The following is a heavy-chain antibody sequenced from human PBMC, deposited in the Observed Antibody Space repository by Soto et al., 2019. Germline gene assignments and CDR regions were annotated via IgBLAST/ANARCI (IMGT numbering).Heavy chain of an antibody. D-gene: IGHD3-3*01. J-gene: IGHJ6*02. V-gene: IGHV3-30*18. CDR2: ISYDGSNK. CDR1: GFTFSSYG. CDR3: ANGGYEHYDFWSGPIQDYYYYGMDV. Sequence: VQLVESGGGVVQPGRSLRLSCAASGFTFSSYGMHWVRQAPGKGLEWVAVISYDGSNKYYADSVKGRFTISRDNSKNTLYLQMNSLRAEDTAVYYCANGGYEHYDFWSGPIQDYYYYGMDVWGQGTTVTVSS.